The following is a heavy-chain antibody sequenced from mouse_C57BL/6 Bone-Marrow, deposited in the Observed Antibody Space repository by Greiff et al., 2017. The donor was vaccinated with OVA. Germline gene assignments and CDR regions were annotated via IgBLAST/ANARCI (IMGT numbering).Heavy chain of an antibody. D-gene: IGHD2-1*01. CDR3: ARVLWYPWFAY. CDR2: ISSGGSYT. CDR1: GFTFSSYG. Sequence: EVKLMESGGDLVKPGGSLKLSCAASGFTFSSYGMSWVRQTPDKRLEWVATISSGGSYTYYPDSVKGRFTISRDNAKNTLYLQMSSLKSEDTAMYYCARVLWYPWFAYWGQGTLVTVSA. J-gene: IGHJ3*01. V-gene: IGHV5-6*01.